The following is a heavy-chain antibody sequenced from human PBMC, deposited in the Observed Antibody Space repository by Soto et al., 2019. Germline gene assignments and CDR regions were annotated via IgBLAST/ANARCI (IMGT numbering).Heavy chain of an antibody. CDR2: ISGGGGTT. V-gene: IGHV3-23*01. CDR1: GFTFSTFA. J-gene: IGHJ4*02. D-gene: IGHD3-16*02. CDR3: AKDLVGMVTFGGIIVNPFDC. Sequence: GGSLRLSCAASGFTFSTFAMSWVRQAPGKGLEWVSTISGGGGTTYYAGSVKGRFTVSRDNSKNTLYLQLNGLRVEDTAIYFCAKDLVGMVTFGGIIVNPFDCWGQGTLVTVSS.